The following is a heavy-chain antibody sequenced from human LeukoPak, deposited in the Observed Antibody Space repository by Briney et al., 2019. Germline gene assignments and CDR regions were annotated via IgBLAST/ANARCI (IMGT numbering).Heavy chain of an antibody. Sequence: GGSLRLSCIASEFTFTNYLMSWVRQAPGKGLEWVAYINQHGSETFYVDSVKGRFTISRDNSKNTLYLQMNSLRAEDTALYFCAQWSRYFDYWGQGTLVTVSS. CDR1: EFTFTNYL. J-gene: IGHJ4*02. CDR2: INQHGSET. D-gene: IGHD1-26*01. CDR3: AQWSRYFDY. V-gene: IGHV3-7*03.